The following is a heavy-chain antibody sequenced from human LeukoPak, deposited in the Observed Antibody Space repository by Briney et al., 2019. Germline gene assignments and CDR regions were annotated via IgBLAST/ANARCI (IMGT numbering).Heavy chain of an antibody. J-gene: IGHJ4*02. V-gene: IGHV3-30*18. D-gene: IGHD3-10*01. Sequence: GGSLRLSCAASGFTFSSYGMHRVRQAPGKGLEWVAVISYDGSNKYYADSVKGRFTISRDNSKNTLYLQMNSLRAEDTAVYYCAKDRSVLLWFGEFPDYWGQGTLVTVSS. CDR1: GFTFSSYG. CDR3: AKDRSVLLWFGEFPDY. CDR2: ISYDGSNK.